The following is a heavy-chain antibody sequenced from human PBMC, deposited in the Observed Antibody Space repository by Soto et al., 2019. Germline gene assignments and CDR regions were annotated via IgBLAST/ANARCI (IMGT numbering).Heavy chain of an antibody. CDR2: IHHSGST. V-gene: IGHV4-34*01. CDR3: ASYGSGSYYNGYYFDY. J-gene: IGHJ4*02. Sequence: SETLYLTCAVYGGSFSAYYWSWIRQSPGKGLEWIGEIHHSGSTNYKPSLKSRVTISLDTSKNQFSLELRSVTAADTAVFYCASYGSGSYYNGYYFDYWGQGTLVTVS. CDR1: GGSFSAYY. D-gene: IGHD3-10*01.